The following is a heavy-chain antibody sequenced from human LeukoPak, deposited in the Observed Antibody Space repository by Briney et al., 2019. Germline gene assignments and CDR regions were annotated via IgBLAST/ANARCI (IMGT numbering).Heavy chain of an antibody. CDR2: INPNSGGT. CDR1: VYTFTDYY. D-gene: IGHD3-22*01. V-gene: IGHV1-2*02. CDR3: ARGEKREYYYDSSGYYRESEYFQH. Sequence: GASVTVSFKSSVYTFTDYYMHWVRQAPGQGLEWMGWINPNSGGTNYAQKFQGRVTMTRDTSISTAYMELSRLRSDDTAVYYCARGEKREYYYDSSGYYRESEYFQHWGQGTLVTVSS. J-gene: IGHJ1*01.